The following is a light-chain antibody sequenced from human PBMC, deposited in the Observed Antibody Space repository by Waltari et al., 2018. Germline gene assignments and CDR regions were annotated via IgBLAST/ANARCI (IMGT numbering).Light chain of an antibody. CDR3: SSYTSSNTYV. J-gene: IGLJ1*01. V-gene: IGLV2-14*03. CDR1: SSDVGGSNY. CDR2: DVS. Sequence: QSALTQPASVSGSPGQSITILCTGTSSDVGGSNYVSWYQQHPGKAPKPMIYDVSDRPSGVSNRFSGSKSGNTASLTISGLQAEDEADYYCSSYTSSNTYVCGTGTKVTVL.